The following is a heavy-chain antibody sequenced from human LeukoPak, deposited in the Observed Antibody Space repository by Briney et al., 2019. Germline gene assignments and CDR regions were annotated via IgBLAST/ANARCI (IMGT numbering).Heavy chain of an antibody. Sequence: SETLSLTCTVSGGSISGGGYYWNWIRQPPGKGLEWIGNIYYSGNTYYNPSLKSRVTISVDTSKNQFSLKLSSVTAADTAVFYCATHSGSYYFDYWGQGTLVTVSS. V-gene: IGHV4-39*01. J-gene: IGHJ4*02. CDR1: GGSISGGGYY. CDR3: ATHSGSYYFDY. D-gene: IGHD1-26*01. CDR2: IYYSGNT.